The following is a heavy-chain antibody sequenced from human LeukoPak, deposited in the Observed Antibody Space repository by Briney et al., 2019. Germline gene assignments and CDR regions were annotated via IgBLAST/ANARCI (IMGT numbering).Heavy chain of an antibody. CDR1: GFSISSGSYF. J-gene: IGHJ2*01. D-gene: IGHD3-10*01. CDR2: IHTTGIT. Sequence: TTSETLSLTCTVSGFSISSGSYFWAWIRQSAGKGREGIGRIHTTGITNYNPSLKSRVTMSIETSQNQHSLSLNSVTAADTALYYCAREVFAYHGSGRPWYFDLWGRGTLVIVSS. V-gene: IGHV4-61*02. CDR3: AREVFAYHGSGRPWYFDL.